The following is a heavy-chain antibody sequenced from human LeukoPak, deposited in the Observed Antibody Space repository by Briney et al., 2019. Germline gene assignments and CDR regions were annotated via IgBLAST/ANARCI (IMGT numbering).Heavy chain of an antibody. D-gene: IGHD2-15*01. CDR2: IYPGDSDT. V-gene: IGHV5-51*01. Sequence: GESLKISCKGSGYSFTNYCIGWVRQMPGKGLEWMGIIYPGDSDTRYSPSFQGQVTISADKSISTAYLQWSSLKASDTAMYYCARQVKVVAATLMDAFDIWGQGTMVTVSS. J-gene: IGHJ3*02. CDR1: GYSFTNYC. CDR3: ARQVKVVAATLMDAFDI.